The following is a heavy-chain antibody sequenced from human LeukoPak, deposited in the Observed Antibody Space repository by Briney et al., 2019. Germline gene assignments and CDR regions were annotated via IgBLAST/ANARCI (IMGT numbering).Heavy chain of an antibody. D-gene: IGHD3-10*01. CDR1: GGSFSGYY. V-gene: IGHV4-34*01. Sequence: SETLSLTCAVYGGSFSGYYWSWIRQPPGKGLEWIGEINHSGSTYYNPSLKSRITISVDTSKNHFSLKLTSVTAADTAVYYCARGVYGSGSYGYYFDYWGQGTLVTVSS. CDR3: ARGVYGSGSYGYYFDY. CDR2: INHSGST. J-gene: IGHJ4*02.